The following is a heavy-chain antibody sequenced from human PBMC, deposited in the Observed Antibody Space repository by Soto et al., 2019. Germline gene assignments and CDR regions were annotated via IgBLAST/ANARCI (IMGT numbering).Heavy chain of an antibody. CDR2: TYYRSKWYT. CDR1: GDSVSSKSVA. D-gene: IGHD2-8*01. Sequence: SQTLSLTCAIFGDSVSSKSVAWNWIRQSPSRGLEWLGRTYYRSKWYTDYAVSVKGRITINPDTSNNHLSLQLDSVTPDDTAVYYCARLIGDSWLDSWGQGTLVTVSS. V-gene: IGHV6-1*01. J-gene: IGHJ5*01. CDR3: ARLIGDSWLDS.